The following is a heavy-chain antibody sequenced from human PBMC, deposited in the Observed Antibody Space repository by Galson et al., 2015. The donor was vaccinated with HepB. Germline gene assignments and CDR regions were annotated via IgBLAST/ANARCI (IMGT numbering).Heavy chain of an antibody. CDR3: ARGRGKINWNYDY. J-gene: IGHJ4*02. CDR1: GYTFTGYY. CDR2: INPNSGGT. D-gene: IGHD1-7*01. Sequence: SVKVSCKASGYTFTGYYMHWVRQAPGQGLEWMGWINPNSGGTNYAQKFQGRVTMTRDTSISTAYMELSRLRSDDTAVYYCARGRGKINWNYDYWGQGTLVTVSS. V-gene: IGHV1-2*02.